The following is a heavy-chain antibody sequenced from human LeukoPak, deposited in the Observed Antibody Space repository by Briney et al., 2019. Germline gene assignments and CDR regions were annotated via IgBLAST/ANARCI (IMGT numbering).Heavy chain of an antibody. CDR2: INPNSGGT. CDR1: GYTFTAYY. D-gene: IGHD6-19*01. J-gene: IGHJ4*02. Sequence: GASVKVSCKPSGYTFTAYYIHWVRQAPGQGLEWMGWINPNSGGTNSAQKFQGRVTMTRDTSISTAYMELSRLRSDDTAVYYCASPAVAGIHPFSDYWGQGTLVTVSS. V-gene: IGHV1-2*02. CDR3: ASPAVAGIHPFSDY.